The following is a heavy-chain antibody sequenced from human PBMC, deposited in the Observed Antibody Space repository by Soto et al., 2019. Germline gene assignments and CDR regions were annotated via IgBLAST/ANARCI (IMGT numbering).Heavy chain of an antibody. D-gene: IGHD5-18*01. CDR1: GFTFSNYA. CDR3: ARGPIGDAAMVTNYFDY. J-gene: IGHJ4*02. V-gene: IGHV3-30-3*01. Sequence: QVQLVESGGGVVQPGRSLRLSCAASGFTFSNYAIHWVHQAPGKGLEWVAVLSYDGNNIHYADSVKGRFTVSRDNSKNTLFLQMNRLRADDTALYYCARGPIGDAAMVTNYFDYWGQGTLVTVSS. CDR2: LSYDGNNI.